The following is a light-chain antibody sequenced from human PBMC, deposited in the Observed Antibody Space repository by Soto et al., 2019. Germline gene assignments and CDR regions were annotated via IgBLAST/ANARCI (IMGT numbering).Light chain of an antibody. V-gene: IGKV1-5*03. Sequence: DIQMTQSPCTLSASVGDRVTVTCRASQNIGSWVAWYQQKPGKAPNLLIYKASTLENGVPSRFSGTGSGTEFTLTISSLQPDDFATYYCQQYSPYSARTFGQGTKVEVK. J-gene: IGKJ1*01. CDR3: QQYSPYSART. CDR1: QNIGSW. CDR2: KAS.